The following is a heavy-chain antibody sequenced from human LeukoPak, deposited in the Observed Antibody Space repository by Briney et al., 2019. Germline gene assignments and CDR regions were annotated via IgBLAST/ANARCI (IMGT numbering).Heavy chain of an antibody. CDR1: GGSISSGGYY. CDR3: ARGDRGWSYFDY. CDR2: IDHSGTT. Sequence: PSETLSLTCTVSGGSISSGGYYWGWIRQAPGQGLEWIGTIDHSGTTYYNPSLESRLTISRDTSKNQFSLKLSSVTAADTAVYYRARGDRGWSYFDYWGQGTLVTVSS. D-gene: IGHD3-10*01. J-gene: IGHJ4*02. V-gene: IGHV4-39*07.